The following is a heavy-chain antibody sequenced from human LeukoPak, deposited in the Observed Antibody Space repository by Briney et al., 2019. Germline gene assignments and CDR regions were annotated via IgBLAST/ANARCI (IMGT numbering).Heavy chain of an antibody. J-gene: IGHJ3*02. D-gene: IGHD3-22*01. V-gene: IGHV3-21*01. CDR2: ISTSSSYI. CDR3: ARDGSAGDYDSSGFAFDI. CDR1: GFTVSVFG. Sequence: GGSLRLSCAASGFTVSVFGLNWVRQAPGKGLEWLSSISTSSSYIYYADSVKGRFTISRDNAKNSLYLQMNSLRAEDTAVYYCARDGSAGDYDSSGFAFDIWGQGTMVTVSS.